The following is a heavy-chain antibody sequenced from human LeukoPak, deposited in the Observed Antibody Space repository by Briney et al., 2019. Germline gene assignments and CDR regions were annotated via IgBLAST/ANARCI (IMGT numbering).Heavy chain of an antibody. CDR1: GLTVTSYH. J-gene: IGHJ4*02. CDR2: IKSDGTT. V-gene: IGHV3-53*01. CDR3: ARLRRGY. Sequence: GGSLRLSCAASGLTVTSYHMSWVRQAPGKGLEWVSLIKSDGTTEYADSVKGRFTISRDNSKNTLFLQMNSLRVEDTAVYYCARLRRGYWGRGTPVTVSS.